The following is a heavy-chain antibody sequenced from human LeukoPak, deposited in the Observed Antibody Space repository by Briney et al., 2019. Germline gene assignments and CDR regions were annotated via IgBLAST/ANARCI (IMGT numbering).Heavy chain of an antibody. V-gene: IGHV3-23*01. CDR2: LSSGGSHT. D-gene: IGHD1-26*01. Sequence: GGSLRLSCAASGFTFSGYSMSWVRQAPGKGLEWVSTLSSGGSHTVYADSVKGRFTISRDYSKNTLYLQMDSLRAEDTAVYYCANLPLVGTYFDYWGQGTLVTVSS. J-gene: IGHJ4*02. CDR3: ANLPLVGTYFDY. CDR1: GFTFSGYS.